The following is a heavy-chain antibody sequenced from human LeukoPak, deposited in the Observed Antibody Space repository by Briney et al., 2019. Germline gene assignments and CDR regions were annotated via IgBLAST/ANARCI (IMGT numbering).Heavy chain of an antibody. CDR2: INSDGSST. J-gene: IGHJ4*02. CDR3: ARDGMATVPLDY. D-gene: IGHD5-24*01. CDR1: GFTFSSYA. Sequence: GGSLRLSCAASGFTFSSYAMIWVRQAPGKGLEWVSRINSDGSSTTYADSVKGRFTISRDNAKNTLYLQMNSLRDEDTAVYYCARDGMATVPLDYWGQGTLVTVSS. V-gene: IGHV3-74*01.